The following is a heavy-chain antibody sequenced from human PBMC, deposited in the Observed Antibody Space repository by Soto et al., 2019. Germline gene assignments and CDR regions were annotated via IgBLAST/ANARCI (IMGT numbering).Heavy chain of an antibody. J-gene: IGHJ3*02. V-gene: IGHV1-18*01. CDR2: ISAYNGNT. Sequence: QVQLVQSGAEVKKPGASVKVSCKASGYTFTSYGISWVRQAPGQGLEWMGWISAYNGNTNYAQKLQGRVTMTTDTSTSTAYMELRSLRSDDTAVYYCARDRDYYDSSGYYYVSLPKTPDDAFDIWGQGTMVTVSS. CDR3: ARDRDYYDSSGYYYVSLPKTPDDAFDI. CDR1: GYTFTSYG. D-gene: IGHD3-22*01.